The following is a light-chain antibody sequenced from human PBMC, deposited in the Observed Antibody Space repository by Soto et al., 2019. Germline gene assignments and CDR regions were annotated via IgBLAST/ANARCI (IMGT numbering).Light chain of an antibody. V-gene: IGKV4-1*01. CDR2: WAS. CDR1: QSVLYSSNIKSY. J-gene: IGKJ1*01. Sequence: DIVMTQSPDSLAVSLGERATINCKSSQSVLYSSNIKSYLAWYQQKPGQPPKLLIYWASTRESGVPDRFSGSGSGTDFTLTISSLQAEDVAVYYCQQYYGTPWTFGQGTRVEIK. CDR3: QQYYGTPWT.